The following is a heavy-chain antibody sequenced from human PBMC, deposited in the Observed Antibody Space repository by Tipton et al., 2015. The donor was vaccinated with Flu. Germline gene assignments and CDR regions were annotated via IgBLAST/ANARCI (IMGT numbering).Heavy chain of an antibody. CDR2: FYNNGST. Sequence: TLSLTCTVSGDSISSYYWSWIRQPPGKGLEWVGHFYNNGSTRYNPSLKNRCTMSADTSRSQFSLKVTSVTAADTAVYFCAREGDDYSRGWYASWGQGILVTVSS. J-gene: IGHJ5*02. CDR3: AREGDDYSRGWYAS. D-gene: IGHD6-19*01. CDR1: GDSISSYY. V-gene: IGHV4-59*12.